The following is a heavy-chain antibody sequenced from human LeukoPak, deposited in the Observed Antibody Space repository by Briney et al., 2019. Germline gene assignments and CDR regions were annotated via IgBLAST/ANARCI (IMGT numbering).Heavy chain of an antibody. CDR1: GYTFTSYG. Sequence: ASVKVSCKASGYTFTSYGISWVRQAPGQGLEWMGWISAYNGNTNYAQKLQGRVTITADESTSTAYMELSSLRSEDTAVYYCKLGYCSSTSCPYDYWGQGTLVTVSS. D-gene: IGHD2-2*01. CDR3: KLGYCSSTSCPYDY. J-gene: IGHJ4*02. CDR2: ISAYNGNT. V-gene: IGHV1-18*01.